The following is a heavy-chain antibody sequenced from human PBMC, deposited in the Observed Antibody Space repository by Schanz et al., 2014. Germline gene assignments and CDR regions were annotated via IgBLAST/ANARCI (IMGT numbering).Heavy chain of an antibody. CDR1: GFTFSSYG. V-gene: IGHV3-30*03. J-gene: IGHJ6*02. CDR3: ARVLAVAGNLWGYYYDMDV. Sequence: QVQLVESGGGVVQPGGSLRLSCAASGFTFSSYGMHWVRQAPGKGLEWVAIISLDGSNQYYADSVKGRFTISRDNSKNTMYLQMNSLRAEDTAVYYCARVLAVAGNLWGYYYDMDVWGQGTTVTVSS. D-gene: IGHD6-19*01. CDR2: ISLDGSNQ.